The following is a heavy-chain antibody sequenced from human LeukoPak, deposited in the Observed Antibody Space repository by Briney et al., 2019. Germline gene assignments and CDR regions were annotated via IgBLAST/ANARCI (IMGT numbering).Heavy chain of an antibody. Sequence: PSETLSRTCTVSGGSVSSYCWSWIRQAPGKGLEGMVYIYYSGSTNYNPSLKSRVTISVDTSKNQSSLKLSSVTAAATAVYYCARHRFDYGSGSYYGYYYYYGMDVWGQGTTVTVSS. J-gene: IGHJ6*02. CDR1: GGSVSSYC. CDR3: ARHRFDYGSGSYYGYYYYYGMDV. V-gene: IGHV4-59*02. D-gene: IGHD3-10*01. CDR2: IYYSGST.